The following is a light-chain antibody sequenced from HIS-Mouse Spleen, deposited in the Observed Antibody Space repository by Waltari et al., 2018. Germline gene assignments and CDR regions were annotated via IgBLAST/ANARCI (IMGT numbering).Light chain of an antibody. CDR1: QSVSSN. Sequence: EIVMTQSPATLSVSPGERATLSCRASQSVSSNLAWYQQKPGQAPRLLIYGASTRATDIPARFSGSGSVTEFTLTISSMQSYPFSFSYCHHSTNCPLWTFGQGTKVEI. J-gene: IGKJ1*01. CDR3: HHSTNCPLWT. V-gene: IGKV3-15*01. CDR2: GAS.